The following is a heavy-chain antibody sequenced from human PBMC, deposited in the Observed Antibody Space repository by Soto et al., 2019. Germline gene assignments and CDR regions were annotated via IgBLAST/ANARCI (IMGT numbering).Heavy chain of an antibody. CDR3: ARGYYDSSGFGSFDI. CDR2: INPNSGGT. V-gene: IGHV1-2*04. CDR1: GYTFNTYN. Sequence: ASVKVSCKASGYTFNTYNMYWVRQAPGQGLEWMGWINPNSGGTNYAQKFQGWVTMTRDTSISTAYMELSRLRSDDTAVYYCARGYYDSSGFGSFDIWGQGTMVTVSS. D-gene: IGHD3-22*01. J-gene: IGHJ3*02.